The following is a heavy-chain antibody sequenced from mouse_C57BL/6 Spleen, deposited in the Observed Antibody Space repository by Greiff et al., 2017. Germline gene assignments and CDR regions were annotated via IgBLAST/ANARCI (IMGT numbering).Heavy chain of an antibody. CDR3: ARDYGSTWFAY. J-gene: IGHJ3*01. V-gene: IGHV14-2*01. Sequence: EVKLVESGAELVKPGASVKLSCTASGFNIKDYYMHWVKQRTEQGLEWIGRIDPEDGETKYAPKFQGKATITADTSSTTAYLQLSSLTSEDTAVYYCARDYGSTWFAYRGQGTLVTVSA. CDR2: IDPEDGET. D-gene: IGHD1-1*01. CDR1: GFNIKDYY.